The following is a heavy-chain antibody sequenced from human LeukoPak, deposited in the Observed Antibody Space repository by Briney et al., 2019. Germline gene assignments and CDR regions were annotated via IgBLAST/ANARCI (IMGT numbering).Heavy chain of an antibody. CDR2: IKQDGSVK. CDR3: ARGFASGDYGAD. D-gene: IGHD4/OR15-4a*01. V-gene: IGHV3-7*01. Sequence: GGSLRLSCAASGFTYSLFWMSWVRQAPGKGLEWVANIKQDGSVKYYVDSVKGRFTISRDNAERSLYLQMNSLRAEDTAVYYCARGFASGDYGADWGQGTLVTVSS. J-gene: IGHJ4*02. CDR1: GFTYSLFW.